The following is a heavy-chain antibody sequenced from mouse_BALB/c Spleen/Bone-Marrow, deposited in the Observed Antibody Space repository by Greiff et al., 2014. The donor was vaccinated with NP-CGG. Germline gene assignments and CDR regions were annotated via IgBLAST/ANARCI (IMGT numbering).Heavy chain of an antibody. CDR2: IWSDGST. CDR1: GFSLNSYG. Sequence: QVQLKDSGPDLVAPSPSLSITCTVSGFSLNSYGVHWVRQPPGKGLEWLGGIWSDGSTTYNSALKSRLSISKDNSKSQLFLKMNSLQTDDTAMYYCARHERGYPYAMDYWGQGTSVTVSS. V-gene: IGHV2-6-2*01. D-gene: IGHD2-2*01. CDR3: ARHERGYPYAMDY. J-gene: IGHJ4*01.